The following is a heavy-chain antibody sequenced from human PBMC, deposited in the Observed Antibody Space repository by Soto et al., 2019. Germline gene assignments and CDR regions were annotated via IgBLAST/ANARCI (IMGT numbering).Heavy chain of an antibody. CDR3: ARDPHEFWTSYLFDP. CDR2: ISAYNGDT. J-gene: IGHJ5*02. Sequence: QVSLVQSGAEVRKPGASVKVSCKTSGFTFDIFGLNWIRQAPGQGPEWMGWISAYNGDTDYAQKFQGRVTMATDTSTKTVYMELRNLRPDDTAIYYCARDPHEFWTSYLFDPWGQGTLVIVSS. D-gene: IGHD3-3*01. CDR1: GFTFDIFG. V-gene: IGHV1-18*01.